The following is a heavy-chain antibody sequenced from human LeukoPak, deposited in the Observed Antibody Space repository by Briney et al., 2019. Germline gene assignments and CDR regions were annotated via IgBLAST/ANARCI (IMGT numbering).Heavy chain of an antibody. J-gene: IGHJ4*02. D-gene: IGHD3-22*01. CDR3: ATSASSGYYDY. Sequence: TTSETLSLTWTVSGGSISSSSYYWGWIRQPPGKGLEWIGSIYYSGSTYYNPSLKSRVTISVDTSKNQFSLKLSSVTAADTAVYYCATSASSGYYDYWGKGTLVTVSS. V-gene: IGHV4-39*01. CDR2: IYYSGST. CDR1: GGSISSSSYY.